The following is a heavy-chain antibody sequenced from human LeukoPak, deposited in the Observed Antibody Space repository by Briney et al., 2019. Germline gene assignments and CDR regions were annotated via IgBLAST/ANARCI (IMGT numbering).Heavy chain of an antibody. CDR1: GDSISSYY. J-gene: IGHJ5*02. CDR3: ARLRVVVGTRGPQWFDP. CDR2: MYTSGST. D-gene: IGHD1-1*01. Sequence: SETLSLTCTVSGDSISSYYWSWIRQPAGKGLEWIGHMYTSGSTNYNPSLKSRVTMSVDTSKNQLPLKVRSATAADTAVYYCARLRVVVGTRGPQWFDPWGQGTLVTVSS. V-gene: IGHV4-4*07.